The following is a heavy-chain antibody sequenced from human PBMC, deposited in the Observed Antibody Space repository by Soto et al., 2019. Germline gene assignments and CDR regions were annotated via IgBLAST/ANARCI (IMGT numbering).Heavy chain of an antibody. CDR3: ARHLGVAVAGTRWYFDL. D-gene: IGHD6-19*01. Sequence: EVQLVQSGPEVKKPGESLRISCEASGYRFTTYWIGWVRQMPGKGLEWMGIIYPGDSETRYNPSFQGHVTISVDKSNNTAYLQWSSLKASDTATYYCARHLGVAVAGTRWYFDLWGRGTLVTVSS. CDR2: IYPGDSET. J-gene: IGHJ2*01. CDR1: GYRFTTYW. V-gene: IGHV5-51*01.